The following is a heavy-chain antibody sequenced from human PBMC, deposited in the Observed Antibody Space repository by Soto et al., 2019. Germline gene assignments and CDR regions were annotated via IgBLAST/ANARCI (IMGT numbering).Heavy chain of an antibody. CDR2: INHSGST. V-gene: IGHV4-34*01. CDR1: GGSFSGYY. Sequence: SETLSLTCAVYGGSFSGYYWSWIRQPPGKGLEWIGEINHSGSTNYNPSLKSRVTISVDTSKNQFSLKLSSVTAADTAVYYCARGEGARYYFDYWGQGTLVTVSS. J-gene: IGHJ4*02. CDR3: ARGEGARYYFDY. D-gene: IGHD6-6*01.